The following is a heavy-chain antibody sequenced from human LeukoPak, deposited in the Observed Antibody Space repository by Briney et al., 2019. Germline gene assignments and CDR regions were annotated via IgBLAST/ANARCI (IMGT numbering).Heavy chain of an antibody. Sequence: ASVKVSCKASGYTFTSYGISWVRQAPGQGLEWMGWISAYNGNTNYAQKLQGRVTMTTDTSTSTAYMELRSLRSDDTAVYCCARRPPYCGGDCYADYWGQGTLVTVSS. CDR3: ARRPPYCGGDCYADY. CDR1: GYTFTSYG. V-gene: IGHV1-18*01. CDR2: ISAYNGNT. D-gene: IGHD2-21*02. J-gene: IGHJ4*02.